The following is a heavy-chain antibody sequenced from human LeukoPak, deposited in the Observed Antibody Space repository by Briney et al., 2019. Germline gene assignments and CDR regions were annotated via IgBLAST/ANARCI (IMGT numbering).Heavy chain of an antibody. D-gene: IGHD6-13*01. V-gene: IGHV4-59*01. CDR3: ARAGAAGPYPDY. CDR2: IYYSGST. J-gene: IGHJ4*02. CDR1: GGSISSYY. Sequence: PSETLSLTCTVSGGSISSYYWSWIRQPPGKGLEWIGYIYYSGSTNYNPSLKSRVTIPVDTSKNQFSLKLSSVTAADTAVYYCARAGAAGPYPDYWGQGTLVTVSS.